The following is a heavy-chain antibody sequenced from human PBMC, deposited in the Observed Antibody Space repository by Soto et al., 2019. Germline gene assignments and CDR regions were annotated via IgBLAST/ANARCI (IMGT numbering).Heavy chain of an antibody. CDR2: IDPNSGGT. V-gene: IGHV1-2*04. Sequence: QVQLVQSGAEVKKPGASVKVSCKASGYTFTGYYMHWVRQAPGQGLEWMGWIDPNSGGTNYAQKFQGWVTMTRDTSISTAYMELSRLRSDDTAVYYCARDRYGSGSYMFDPWGQGTLVTVSS. J-gene: IGHJ5*02. CDR3: ARDRYGSGSYMFDP. D-gene: IGHD3-10*01. CDR1: GYTFTGYY.